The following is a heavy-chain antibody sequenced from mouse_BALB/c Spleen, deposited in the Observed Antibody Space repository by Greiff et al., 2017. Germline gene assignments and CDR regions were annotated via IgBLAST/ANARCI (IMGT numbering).Heavy chain of an antibody. V-gene: IGHV2-6-5*01. D-gene: IGHD2-10*02. CDR1: GFSLTDYG. CDR2: IWGGGST. CDR3: AKQAPYGNYYAMDY. J-gene: IGHJ4*01. Sequence: VKLVESGPGLVAPSQSLSITCTVSGFSLTDYGVSWIRQPPGKGLEWLGVIWGGGSTYYNSALKSRLSISKDNSKSQVFLKMNSLQTDDTAMYYCAKQAPYGNYYAMDYWGQGTSVTVSS.